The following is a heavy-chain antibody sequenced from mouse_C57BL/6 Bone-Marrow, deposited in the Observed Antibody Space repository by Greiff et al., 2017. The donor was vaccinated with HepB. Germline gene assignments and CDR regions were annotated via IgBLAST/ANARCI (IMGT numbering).Heavy chain of an antibody. CDR3: ARSVTTVVPFDY. J-gene: IGHJ2*01. CDR2: IDPSDSYT. CDR1: GYTFTSYW. V-gene: IGHV1-50*01. Sequence: VQLQQPGAELVKPGASVKLSCKASGYTFTSYWMQWVKQRPGQGLEWIGEIDPSDSYTNYNQKFKGKATLTVDTSSSTAYMQLSSLTSEDSAVYYCARSVTTVVPFDYWGQGTTLTVSS. D-gene: IGHD1-1*01.